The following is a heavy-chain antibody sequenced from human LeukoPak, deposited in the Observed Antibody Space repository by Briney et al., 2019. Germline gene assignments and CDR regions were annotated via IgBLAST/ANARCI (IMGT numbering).Heavy chain of an antibody. J-gene: IGHJ4*01. CDR3: ARINDIDNSYHLDF. CDR1: GLSFSSYW. V-gene: IGHV3-74*01. Sequence: GGSLRLSCAVSGLSFSSYWMHWVRQAPGKGLVWVARTNLHGTAVDYADSVRGRFTISRDNAKNSLYLQVNSLRAEDTAVYYCARINDIDNSYHLDFWGHGTLVTVSS. CDR2: TNLHGTAV. D-gene: IGHD2-15*01.